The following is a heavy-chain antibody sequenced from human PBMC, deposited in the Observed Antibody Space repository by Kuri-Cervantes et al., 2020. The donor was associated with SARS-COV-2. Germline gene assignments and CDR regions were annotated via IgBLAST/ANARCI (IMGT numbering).Heavy chain of an antibody. CDR3: ARGQGWGLYARHGFDY. CDR1: GGTFSSYA. V-gene: IGHV1-69*05. Sequence: SVKVSCKASGGTFSSYAISWVRQAPGQGLEWMGGIIPIFGTANYAQKFQGRVTITTDESTSTAYMELSSLRSEDTAVYYCARGQGWGLYARHGFDYWGQGTLVTVSS. J-gene: IGHJ4*02. CDR2: IIPIFGTA. D-gene: IGHD2/OR15-2a*01.